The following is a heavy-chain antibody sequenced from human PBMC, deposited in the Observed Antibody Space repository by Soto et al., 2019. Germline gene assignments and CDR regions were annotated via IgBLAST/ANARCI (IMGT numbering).Heavy chain of an antibody. CDR2: ISAYNDYT. CDR3: ARAGYYSGSGSYSPPRYYGMDV. J-gene: IGHJ6*02. D-gene: IGHD3-10*01. V-gene: IGHV1-18*01. Sequence: QVQLVQSGAEVKKPGSSVKVSCKASGYTFISYGISWVRQAPGQGLEWMGWISAYNDYTNYAQKLQGRGTMTTDTSTRIAYLELRSLGSDDTAGYYCARAGYYSGSGSYSPPRYYGMDVWGQGTTVTVSS. CDR1: GYTFISYG.